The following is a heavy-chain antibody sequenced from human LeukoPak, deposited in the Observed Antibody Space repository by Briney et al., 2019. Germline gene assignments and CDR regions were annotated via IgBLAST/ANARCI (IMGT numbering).Heavy chain of an antibody. J-gene: IGHJ6*02. CDR2: ITGTGGK. CDR1: GFTLTNHG. Sequence: GGSLRLSCAVSGFTLTNHGVSWVRQAPGKGLEWVSIITGTGGKYYGDSVKGRFTISKDNSKNTLYLQMNSLRAEDTAVYYCAKGVGYYYYYGMDVWGQGTTVTVSS. CDR3: AKGVGYYYYYGMDV. V-gene: IGHV3-23*01.